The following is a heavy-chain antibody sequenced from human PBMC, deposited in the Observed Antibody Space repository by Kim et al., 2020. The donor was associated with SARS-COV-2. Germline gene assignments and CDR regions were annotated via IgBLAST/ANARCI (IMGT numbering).Heavy chain of an antibody. J-gene: IGHJ4*02. V-gene: IGHV5-10-1*01. CDR2: IHPSDCYT. Sequence: GESLKISCQASGYSFTSYWITWVRQMPGQGLEWMGRIHPSDCYTKYSPSFQGHVTISVDKSITTAYLQWSSLKASDTAIYYCARRPIGATDYFDYWGQGTLVTVSS. CDR1: GYSFTSYW. D-gene: IGHD1-26*01. CDR3: ARRPIGATDYFDY.